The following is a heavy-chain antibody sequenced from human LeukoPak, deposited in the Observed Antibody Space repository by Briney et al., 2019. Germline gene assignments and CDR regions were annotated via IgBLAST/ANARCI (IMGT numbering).Heavy chain of an antibody. J-gene: IGHJ6*02. CDR2: ISWNSGSI. CDR3: AKGDYGDYVVGMDV. CDR1: GFTFSSYA. V-gene: IGHV3-9*01. Sequence: GGSLRLSCAASGFTFSSYAMHWVRQAPGKGLEWVSGISWNSGSIGYADSVKGRFTISRDNAKNSLYLQMNSLRAEDTALYYCAKGDYGDYVVGMDVWGQGTTVTVSS. D-gene: IGHD4-17*01.